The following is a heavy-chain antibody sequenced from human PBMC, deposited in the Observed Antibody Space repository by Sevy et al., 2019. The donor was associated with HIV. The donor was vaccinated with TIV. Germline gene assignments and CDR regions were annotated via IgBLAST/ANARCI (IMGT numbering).Heavy chain of an antibody. Sequence: GGSLRLSCAATGFTFSNYAMHGVRQAPGKGLEWVAIIWSDGAYQYHGDSVKGRFTISRDNSKNTLYLQMNNVRVEDTAVYYCARGGYYYDNAAYYALDSWGQGTLVTVSS. V-gene: IGHV3-33*01. CDR2: IWSDGAYQ. CDR1: GFTFSNYA. J-gene: IGHJ4*02. CDR3: ARGGYYYDNAAYYALDS. D-gene: IGHD3-22*01.